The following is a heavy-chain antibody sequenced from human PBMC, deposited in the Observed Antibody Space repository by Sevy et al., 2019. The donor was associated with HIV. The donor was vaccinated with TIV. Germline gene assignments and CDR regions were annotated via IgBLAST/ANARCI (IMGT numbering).Heavy chain of an antibody. CDR1: GFTFSSYG. CDR2: IWYDGSNK. D-gene: IGHD3-10*01. V-gene: IGHV3-33*01. Sequence: GGSLRLSCAASGFTFSSYGMHWVRQAPGKGLEWVAVIWYDGSNKYYADSVKGRFTISRDNSKNTLYLQMTSLRAEDTAVYYCARDPVYYGSGSYVDNYYGMDVWGQGTTVTVSS. CDR3: ARDPVYYGSGSYVDNYYGMDV. J-gene: IGHJ6*02.